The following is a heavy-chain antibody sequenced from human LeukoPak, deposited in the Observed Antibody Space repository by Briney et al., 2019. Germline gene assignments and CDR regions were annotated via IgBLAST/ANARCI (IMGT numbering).Heavy chain of an antibody. CDR3: AKRIDIAVVPEAATHQAFDV. CDR2: SPGGVSP. J-gene: IGHJ3*01. V-gene: IGHV3-53*01. Sequence: PGGSLRLSCAASGFTVSSNYMSWVRQAPGKGPEWVSSVSPGGVSPNHADSVKGRFTVSRDDSLNTLYLQMNSLRVDDTAVYYCAKRIDIAVVPEAATHQAFDVWGQGTMVTVSS. D-gene: IGHD2-2*01. CDR1: GFTVSSNY.